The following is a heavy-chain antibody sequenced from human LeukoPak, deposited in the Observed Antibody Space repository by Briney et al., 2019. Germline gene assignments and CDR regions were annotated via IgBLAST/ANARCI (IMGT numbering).Heavy chain of an antibody. CDR2: NSGSSSYT. D-gene: IGHD3-22*01. CDR3: ARGHNSGYYLKY. CDR1: GFTFRTYN. Sequence: GGSLRLSCVGSGFTFRTYNLNWVRQAPGKGLEWVSHNSGSSSYTDYADSVKGRFTISKDNANSSVFLQMDSLRAEDTAVYYCARGHNSGYYLKYWGQGTLVTVSS. J-gene: IGHJ4*02. V-gene: IGHV3-21*05.